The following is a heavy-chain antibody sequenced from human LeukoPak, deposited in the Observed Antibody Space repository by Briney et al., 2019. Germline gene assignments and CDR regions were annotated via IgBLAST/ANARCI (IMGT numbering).Heavy chain of an antibody. Sequence: PSETLSFTCTVSGGSISSYYWSWIRQPAGKGLEWIGRIYTSGGTNYNPSLKSRVTMSVDTSKNQFSLKLSSVTAADTAVYYCARANSGYDSPYYYYYYGMDVWGQGTTVTVSS. D-gene: IGHD5-12*01. V-gene: IGHV4-4*07. CDR2: IYTSGGT. CDR3: ARANSGYDSPYYYYYYGMDV. CDR1: GGSISSYY. J-gene: IGHJ6*02.